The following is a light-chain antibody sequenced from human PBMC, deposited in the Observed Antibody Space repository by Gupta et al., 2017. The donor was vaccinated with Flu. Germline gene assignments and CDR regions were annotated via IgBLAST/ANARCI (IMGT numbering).Light chain of an antibody. CDR3: RQWKHWPVT. J-gene: IGKJ1*01. V-gene: IGKV2-30*01. Sequence: DVVMTQSPLSLPVTLGQPASISCRSSQRLVYSDGNTYLNRSQQRPGQSPRRPIYKVSNPESAGPDTWSGRGSLTAFTLKIIIMTATDVRVYSCRQWKHWPVTFGQGTKVEIK. CDR2: KVS. CDR1: QRLVYSDGNTY.